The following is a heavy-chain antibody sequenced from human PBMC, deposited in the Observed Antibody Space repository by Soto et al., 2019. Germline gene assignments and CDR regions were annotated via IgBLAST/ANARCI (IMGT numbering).Heavy chain of an antibody. J-gene: IGHJ4*02. V-gene: IGHV3-33*01. D-gene: IGHD6-6*01. Sequence: QVQLVESGGGVVQPGRSLRLSCAASGFTFSSYGMHWVRQAPGKGLEWVAVIWYDGSNKYYADSVKGRFTISRDNSKNTLYLQMNTLSAEDTDVYYCARVYSSSYFFSDYWGQGTLVTVSS. CDR1: GFTFSSYG. CDR3: ARVYSSSYFFSDY. CDR2: IWYDGSNK.